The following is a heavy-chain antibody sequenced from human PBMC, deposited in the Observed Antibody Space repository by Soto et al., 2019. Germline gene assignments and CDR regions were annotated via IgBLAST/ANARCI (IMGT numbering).Heavy chain of an antibody. Sequence: GGSLRLSCAASGFTFSSYAMSWVRQAPGKGLEWVSAISGSGGSTYYADSVKGRFTISRDNSKNTLYLQMNSLRAEDTAVYYCAKVAEGAYYYDSSGYYFDYWGQGTLVTVSS. J-gene: IGHJ4*02. CDR2: ISGSGGST. CDR1: GFTFSSYA. V-gene: IGHV3-23*01. CDR3: AKVAEGAYYYDSSGYYFDY. D-gene: IGHD3-22*01.